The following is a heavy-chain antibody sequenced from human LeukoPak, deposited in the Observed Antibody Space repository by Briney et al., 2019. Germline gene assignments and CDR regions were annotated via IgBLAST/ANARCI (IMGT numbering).Heavy chain of an antibody. CDR1: GYTFTGYY. J-gene: IGHJ3*02. D-gene: IGHD2-15*01. CDR3: ARDQQEGGVVYDAFDI. V-gene: IGHV1-2*02. Sequence: GASVKVSCKASGYTFTGYYMHWVRQAPGQGLEWMGWINPNSGGTNYAQKFQGRVTMTRDTSISTAYMELSRLRSDDTAVYYCARDQQEGGVVYDAFDIWGQGTMVTVSS. CDR2: INPNSGGT.